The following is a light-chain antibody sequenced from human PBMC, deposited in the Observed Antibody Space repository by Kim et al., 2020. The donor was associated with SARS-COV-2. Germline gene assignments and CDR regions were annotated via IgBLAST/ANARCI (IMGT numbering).Light chain of an antibody. J-gene: IGKJ4*01. CDR1: QSGLYSSNNKSY. V-gene: IGKV4-1*01. CDR3: QQYYSTQLT. Sequence: ATINCKSSQSGLYSSNNKSYLAWYQQKPGQPPKLLIYWASTRESGVPDRFSGSGSGTDFTLTISSLQAEDVAVYYCQQYYSTQLTFGGGTKVDIK. CDR2: WAS.